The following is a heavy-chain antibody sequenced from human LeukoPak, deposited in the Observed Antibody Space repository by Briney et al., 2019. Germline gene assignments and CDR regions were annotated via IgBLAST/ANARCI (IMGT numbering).Heavy chain of an antibody. CDR2: ISSSSNYI. CDR1: GFTFSSYS. J-gene: IGHJ4*02. Sequence: GGSLRLSCAASGFTFSSYSMNWVRQAPGKGLEWVSSISSSSNYIYYADSVKGRFTISRDNAKNSLYLQMNSLRAEDTAVYYCARWACSSTSCYIAYWGQGTLVTVSS. V-gene: IGHV3-21*01. D-gene: IGHD2-2*02. CDR3: ARWACSSTSCYIAY.